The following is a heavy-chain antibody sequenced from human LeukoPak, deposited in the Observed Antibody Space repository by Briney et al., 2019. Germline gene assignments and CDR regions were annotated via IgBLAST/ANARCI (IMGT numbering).Heavy chain of an antibody. V-gene: IGHV4-34*01. CDR3: ARGLGDSSGYYSIIDY. CDR1: GGSFSGYY. J-gene: IGHJ4*02. Sequence: SETLSLTCAVYGGSFSGYYWSWIRQPPGKGLEWIGEIDHSGSTNYNPSLKSRVTISVDTSKNQFSLKLSSVTAADTAVYYCARGLGDSSGYYSIIDYWGQGTLVTVSS. CDR2: IDHSGST. D-gene: IGHD3-22*01.